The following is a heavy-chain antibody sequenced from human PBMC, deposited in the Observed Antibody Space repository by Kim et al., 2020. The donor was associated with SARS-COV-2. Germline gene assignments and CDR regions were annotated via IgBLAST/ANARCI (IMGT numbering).Heavy chain of an antibody. CDR3: ARRSRIDSGYPESYNWFDP. V-gene: IGHV4-59*08. J-gene: IGHJ5*02. CDR1: GGSISSYY. CDR2: IYYSGST. Sequence: SETLSLTCTVSGGSISSYYWSWIRQPPGKGLEWIGYIYYSGSTNYNPSLKSRVTISVDTSKNQFSLKLSSVTAADTAVYYCARRSRIDSGYPESYNWFDPWGQGTLVTVSS. D-gene: IGHD5-12*01.